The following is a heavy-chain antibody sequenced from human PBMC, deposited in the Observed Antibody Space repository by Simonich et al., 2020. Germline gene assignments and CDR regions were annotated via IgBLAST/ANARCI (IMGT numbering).Heavy chain of an antibody. J-gene: IGHJ3*02. CDR2: SHPGDSET. CDR1: GYSFTSYG. V-gene: IGHV5-51*01. D-gene: IGHD1-1*01. Sequence: EVQLVQSGAEVKKPGESLKISCTGSGYSFTSYGIGWVRQMPGKGLEWMGTSHPGDSETSHSPSFQGQDTISDTKSISTAYLQWSSRKASDTARYYCARQLNDFDIWGQGTMVTVSS. CDR3: ARQLNDFDI.